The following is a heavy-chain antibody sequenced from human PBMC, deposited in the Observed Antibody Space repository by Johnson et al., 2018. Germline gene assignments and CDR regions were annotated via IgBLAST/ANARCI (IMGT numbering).Heavy chain of an antibody. CDR2: IRSKAYGGTT. Sequence: VQLVQSGGGLVKPGRSLRLSCTASGFTFGDYAMSWFRQAPGKGLEWVGFIRSKAYGGTTEYAASVKGRFTITRDDSKNTLYLQMNSLRAEDTAGYYWAKGPLPCGATGCYYYYMDVWGKGTTVTVSS. J-gene: IGHJ6*03. CDR3: AKGPLPCGATGCYYYYMDV. V-gene: IGHV3-49*05. CDR1: GFTFGDYA. D-gene: IGHD3-10*01.